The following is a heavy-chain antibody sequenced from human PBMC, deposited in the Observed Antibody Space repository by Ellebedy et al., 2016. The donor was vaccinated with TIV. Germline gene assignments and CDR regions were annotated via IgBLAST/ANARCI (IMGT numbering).Heavy chain of an antibody. CDR1: GFTFSSYA. J-gene: IGHJ4*02. CDR3: ARRRGYSYGSQYYFDY. V-gene: IGHV3-23*01. Sequence: GGSLRLXCAASGFTFSSYAMSWVRQAPGKGLEWVSAISGSGGSTYYADSVKGRFTISRDNSKNTLYLQMNSLRAEDTAVYYCARRRGYSYGSQYYFDYWGQGTLVTVSS. CDR2: ISGSGGST. D-gene: IGHD5-18*01.